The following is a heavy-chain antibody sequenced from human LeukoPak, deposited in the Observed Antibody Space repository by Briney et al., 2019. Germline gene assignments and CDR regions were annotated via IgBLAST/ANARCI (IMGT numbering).Heavy chain of an antibody. J-gene: IGHJ4*02. CDR2: IYYSGST. Sequence: PSETLSLTCTVSGESISSSSYYWGWIRQPPGKRLEWIGSIYYSGSTYYNPSLKSRVTISVDTYKNQFSLKLSSVTAADTAVYYCASLYSGSYYYFDYWGQGTLVTVSS. D-gene: IGHD1-26*01. CDR3: ASLYSGSYYYFDY. V-gene: IGHV4-39*01. CDR1: GESISSSSYY.